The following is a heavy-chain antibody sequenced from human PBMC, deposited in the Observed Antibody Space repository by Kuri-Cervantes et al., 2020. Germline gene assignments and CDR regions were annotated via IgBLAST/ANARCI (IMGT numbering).Heavy chain of an antibody. CDR2: IQYDGSYK. D-gene: IGHD3-16*01. J-gene: IGHJ4*02. Sequence: GGSLRLSCAASGFTFNNYWMSWVRQAPGKGLEWVAFIQYDGSYKYYADSVKGRFTISRDNSKNTLYLQMNSLRVEDTAVYYCTRVTRGGNDFWGQGTLVTVSS. CDR3: TRVTRGGNDF. V-gene: IGHV3-30*02. CDR1: GFTFNNYW.